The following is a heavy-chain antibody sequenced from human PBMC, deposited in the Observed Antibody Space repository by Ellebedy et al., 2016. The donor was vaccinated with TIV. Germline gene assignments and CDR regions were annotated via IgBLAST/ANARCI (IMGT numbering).Heavy chain of an antibody. J-gene: IGHJ4*02. Sequence: ASVKVSXXASGYTFTSYYMHWVRQAPGHGLEWMGIINPTGGCKNYAQKFQGRVTMTRDTSTNTVYLELSSLTSEDTAMYYCARTNCTDAACHLLILDYWGQGTLVTVSS. CDR3: ARTNCTDAACHLLILDY. CDR2: INPTGGCK. D-gene: IGHD2-8*01. V-gene: IGHV1-46*01. CDR1: GYTFTSYY.